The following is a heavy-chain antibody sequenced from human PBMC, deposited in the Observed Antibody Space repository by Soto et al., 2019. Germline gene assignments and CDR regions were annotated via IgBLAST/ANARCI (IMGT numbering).Heavy chain of an antibody. Sequence: QVQLVQSGAEVKKPGTSVKVSCKASGGTFSSYTISWVRQAPGQGLEWMGRIIPILGIANYAQKFKGRVTTTADKSTSTANMELSSLRSDDTAVYYCARSRIAAAGEGYFDYWGQGTLVTVSS. D-gene: IGHD6-13*01. CDR1: GGTFSSYT. CDR2: IIPILGIA. V-gene: IGHV1-69*02. J-gene: IGHJ4*02. CDR3: ARSRIAAAGEGYFDY.